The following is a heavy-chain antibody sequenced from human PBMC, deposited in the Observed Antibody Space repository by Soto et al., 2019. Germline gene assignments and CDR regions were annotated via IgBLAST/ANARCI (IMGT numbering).Heavy chain of an antibody. CDR2: IYYSGST. CDR1: GGSISSSSYY. V-gene: IGHV4-39*01. J-gene: IGHJ4*02. Sequence: SETLSLTCTVSGGSISSSSYYWGWIRQPPGKGLEWIGSIYYSGSTYYNPSLKSRVTISVDTSKNQFSLKLSSVTSADTAVYYCARRSSSSVYWGQGTLVTVSS. D-gene: IGHD6-6*01. CDR3: ARRSSSSVY.